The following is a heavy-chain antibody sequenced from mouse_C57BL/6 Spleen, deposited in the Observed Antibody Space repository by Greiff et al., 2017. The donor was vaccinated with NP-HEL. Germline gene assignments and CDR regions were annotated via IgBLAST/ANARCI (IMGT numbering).Heavy chain of an antibody. V-gene: IGHV1-80*01. D-gene: IGHD2-4*01. Sequence: VKLMESGAELVKPGASVKISCKASGYAFSSYWMNWVKQRPGKGLEWIGQIYPGDGDTNYNGKFKGKATLTADKSSSTAYMQLSSLTSEDYAVYFCARCDYDGAWFAYWGQRTLVTVSA. CDR2: IYPGDGDT. CDR1: GYAFSSYW. J-gene: IGHJ3*01. CDR3: ARCDYDGAWFAY.